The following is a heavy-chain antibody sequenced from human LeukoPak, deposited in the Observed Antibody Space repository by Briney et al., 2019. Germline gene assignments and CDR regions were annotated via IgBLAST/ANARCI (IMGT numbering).Heavy chain of an antibody. CDR3: ARDCTSLTYYDILTGKADYGMDV. CDR1: GLTFSSYS. V-gene: IGHV3-21*01. D-gene: IGHD3-9*01. CDR2: ISSSSSYI. J-gene: IGHJ6*02. Sequence: PGGSLRLSCAASGLTFSSYSMNWVRQAPGKGLEWVSSISSSSSYIYYADSVKGRFTISRDNAKNSLYLQMNSLRAEDTAVYYCARDCTSLTYYDILTGKADYGMDVWGQGTTVTVSS.